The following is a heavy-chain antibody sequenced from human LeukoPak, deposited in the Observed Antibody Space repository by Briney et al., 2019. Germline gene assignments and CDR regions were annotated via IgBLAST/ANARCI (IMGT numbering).Heavy chain of an antibody. J-gene: IGHJ4*02. Sequence: GGSLRLSCVASRFIFSMFSMNWVRQAPGKGLESPSHISGSSSTIHYEDSVKGRFTISRDNAKNSLYLQMNSLRDEDTAVYYCARDLSGTYPFDLWGQGTLVTVSS. CDR1: RFIFSMFS. V-gene: IGHV3-48*02. D-gene: IGHD1-26*01. CDR2: ISGSSSTI. CDR3: ARDLSGTYPFDL.